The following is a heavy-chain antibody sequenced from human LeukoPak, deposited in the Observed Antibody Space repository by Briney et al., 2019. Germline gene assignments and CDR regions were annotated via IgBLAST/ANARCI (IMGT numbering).Heavy chain of an antibody. J-gene: IGHJ6*02. CDR1: GGSISSSSCH. CDR2: IYYGGST. V-gene: IGHV4-39*02. CDR3: ARDRIVGVERPVDV. Sequence: PSETLSLTCTVSGGSISSSSCHWGWIRQSPGKGLEWIGNIYYGGSTYYNPSLQSRVTISVDTSKNQFSLNLGSVTAADTAVYYCARDRIVGVERPVDVWGQGTTVTVSS. D-gene: IGHD1-26*01.